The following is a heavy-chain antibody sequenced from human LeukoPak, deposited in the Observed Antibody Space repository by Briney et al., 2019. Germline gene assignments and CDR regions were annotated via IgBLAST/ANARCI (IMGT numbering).Heavy chain of an antibody. Sequence: ASVKVSCKASGYTCTSYAMNWVRQAPGQGLEWRGWINTNTGNPTYAQGFTGRFVFSLDTSVSTAYLQISSLKAEDTAVYYCARVNYVRGAGDFDYWGQGTLVTVSS. V-gene: IGHV7-4-1*02. CDR2: INTNTGNP. J-gene: IGHJ4*02. CDR3: ARVNYVRGAGDFDY. CDR1: GYTCTSYA. D-gene: IGHD3-16*01.